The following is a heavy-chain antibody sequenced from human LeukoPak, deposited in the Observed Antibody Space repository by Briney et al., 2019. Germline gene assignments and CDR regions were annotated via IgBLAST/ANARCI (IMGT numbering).Heavy chain of an antibody. V-gene: IGHV1-69*05. CDR1: GGTFSSYA. CDR2: IIPIFGTA. J-gene: IGHJ5*02. CDR3: ARDRESGYSSSWYGRTFDP. Sequence: SVKVSCKASGGTFSSYAISWVRQAPGQGLEWMGRIIPIFGTANYAQKFQGRGTITTDEYTSTAYMELRSLRSEDTAVYYCARDRESGYSSSWYGRTFDPWGQGTLVTVSS. D-gene: IGHD6-13*01.